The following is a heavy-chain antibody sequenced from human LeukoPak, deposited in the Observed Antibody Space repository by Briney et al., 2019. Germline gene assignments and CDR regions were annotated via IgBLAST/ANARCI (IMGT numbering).Heavy chain of an antibody. Sequence: SETLSLSCTVSGVSISGSRHYWGWIRQPPGNRLDWLGSIYYPGSAGYNPSLKSRVTLSVDTSNNQLSLNLNSVTDADTALYVCARHYSVIVMVPSVPDFPFDYWGQGILVTVSS. CDR3: ARHYSVIVMVPSVPDFPFDY. CDR1: GVSISGSRHY. J-gene: IGHJ4*02. V-gene: IGHV4-39*01. CDR2: IYYPGSA. D-gene: IGHD2-2*01.